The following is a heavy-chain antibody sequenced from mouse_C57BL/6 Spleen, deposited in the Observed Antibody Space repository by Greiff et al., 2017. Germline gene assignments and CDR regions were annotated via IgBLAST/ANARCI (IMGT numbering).Heavy chain of an antibody. Sequence: VKLQQPGAELVMPGASVKLSCKASGYTFTSYWMHWVKQRPGQGLEWIGEIDPSDSYTNYNQKFKGKSTLTVDKSSSTAYMQLSSLTSEDSAVYCCARSEDAMDYWGQGTSVTVSS. CDR2: IDPSDSYT. J-gene: IGHJ4*01. CDR3: ARSEDAMDY. V-gene: IGHV1-69*01. CDR1: GYTFTSYW.